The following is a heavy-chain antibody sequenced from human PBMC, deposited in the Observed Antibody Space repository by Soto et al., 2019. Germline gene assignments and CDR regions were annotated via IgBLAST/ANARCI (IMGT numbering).Heavy chain of an antibody. CDR3: GRGGQYASGAYYADW. D-gene: IGHD3-10*01. Sequence: EVQLVESGGDLVQPGGSLRLSCAASGLTFSRYWMHWVRQAPGQGLVWLSRISSDGTTTSYADSVKGRFTISRDNAKNTLYLQMSNLRAEDTATYHCGRGGQYASGAYYADWWDQGTLVTVSP. J-gene: IGHJ4*02. V-gene: IGHV3-74*01. CDR2: ISSDGTTT. CDR1: GLTFSRYW.